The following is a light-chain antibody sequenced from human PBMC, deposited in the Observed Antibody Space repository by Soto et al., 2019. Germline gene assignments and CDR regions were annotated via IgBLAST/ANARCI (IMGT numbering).Light chain of an antibody. CDR3: TSYAGNNNFV. CDR2: EVS. V-gene: IGLV2-14*03. CDR1: SSDLGAYKY. Sequence: QSALTQPASVSGSPGQSITISCAGTSSDLGAYKYVSWYQQHPDKAPKLILYEVSRRPSGVSNRFSGSKSGNTASLTVSGLQAEDEADYYCTSYAGNNNFVFGTGTKVTVL. J-gene: IGLJ1*01.